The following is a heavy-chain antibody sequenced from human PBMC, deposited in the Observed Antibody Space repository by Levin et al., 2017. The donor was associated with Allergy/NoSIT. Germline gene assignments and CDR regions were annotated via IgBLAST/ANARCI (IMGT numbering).Heavy chain of an antibody. J-gene: IGHJ4*02. CDR2: IAYDANNR. Sequence: GESLKISCAVSGFFFSAWPMHWVRQTPGKGLEWVALIAYDANNRHYAESVKGRFTISGDKSKNTLYLQMDSLGVDDTAIYYCAKEGGSSGSAGYFDYWGQGALVTVSS. CDR3: AKEGGSSGSAGYFDY. CDR1: GFFFSAWP. V-gene: IGHV3-30-3*01. D-gene: IGHD6-19*01.